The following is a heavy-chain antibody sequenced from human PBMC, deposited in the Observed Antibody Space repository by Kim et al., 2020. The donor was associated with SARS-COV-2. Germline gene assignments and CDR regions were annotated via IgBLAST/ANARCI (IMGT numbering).Heavy chain of an antibody. CDR1: GGTFSSYA. CDR2: IIPIFGTA. CDR3: ARTLRYFDWFILRD. J-gene: IGHJ4*02. D-gene: IGHD3-9*01. V-gene: IGHV1-69*13. Sequence: SVKVSCKASGGTFSSYAISWVRQAPGQGLEWMGGIIPIFGTANYAQKFQGRVTITADESTSTAYMELSSLRSEDTAVYYCARTLRYFDWFILRDWGQGTLVTVSS.